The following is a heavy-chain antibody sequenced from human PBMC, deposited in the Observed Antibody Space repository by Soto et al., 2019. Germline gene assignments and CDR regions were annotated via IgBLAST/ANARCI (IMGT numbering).Heavy chain of an antibody. CDR1: GGSISSDSFY. V-gene: IGHV4-39*01. CDR2: IYYSGDT. J-gene: IGHJ6*02. CDR3: ARNQPQRYCSGGTCRPAYGMDV. D-gene: IGHD2-15*01. Sequence: SETLSLTCTVSGGSISSDSFYWAWIRQPPGKGLEWIGIIYYSGDTYYNPSLAGRLTMSVGTSNQFPLTLRSVTAADTALYYCARNQPQRYCSGGTCRPAYGMDVWGQGTTVTVSS.